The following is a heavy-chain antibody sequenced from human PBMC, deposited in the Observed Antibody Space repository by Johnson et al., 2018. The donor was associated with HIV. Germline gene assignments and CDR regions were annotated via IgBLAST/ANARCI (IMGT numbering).Heavy chain of an antibody. J-gene: IGHJ3*02. V-gene: IGHV3-7*03. CDR2: IKDDGSEK. D-gene: IGHD3-22*01. Sequence: VQLLESGGGLVKPGVSLRLSCAASGFTFSNAWMSWVRQAPGKGLEWVAHIKDDGSEKYYVDSVKGRFTVSRDNAKNSLYLQMNSLKSEDTAGYFCTRTDDTYNYDISGFVDAFDIWGQGTMVTVSS. CDR3: TRTDDTYNYDISGFVDAFDI. CDR1: GFTFSNAW.